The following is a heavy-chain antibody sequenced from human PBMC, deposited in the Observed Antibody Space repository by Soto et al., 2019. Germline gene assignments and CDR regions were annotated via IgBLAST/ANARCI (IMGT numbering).Heavy chain of an antibody. D-gene: IGHD1-1*01. CDR3: ARGRELELPGAYDI. J-gene: IGHJ3*02. CDR2: MSYGGST. V-gene: IGHV4-61*03. Sequence: QVQLQESGPGLVRPSETLARTCTVSGDSVKSGAYYWTWLRQSPGKGLEWIGDMSYGGSTNYNPSLKSRVTISGDTSKNHFSLNLRSVTAADTAVYYCARGRELELPGAYDIWGQGTKVTVSS. CDR1: GDSVKSGAYY.